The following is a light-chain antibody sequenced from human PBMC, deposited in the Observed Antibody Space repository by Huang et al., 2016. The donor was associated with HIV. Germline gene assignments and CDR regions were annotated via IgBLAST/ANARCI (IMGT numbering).Light chain of an antibody. Sequence: EIVMTQSPATLSVSPGERGTLSGRASQSVGSNLAWYQQKPGQAPRLLMYGASSRATGIPARFSGSGSGTEFTLIISSLQSEDFAVYYCQQYNNWPGTFGQGTMVEIK. CDR3: QQYNNWPGT. J-gene: IGKJ1*01. CDR1: QSVGSN. V-gene: IGKV3-15*01. CDR2: GAS.